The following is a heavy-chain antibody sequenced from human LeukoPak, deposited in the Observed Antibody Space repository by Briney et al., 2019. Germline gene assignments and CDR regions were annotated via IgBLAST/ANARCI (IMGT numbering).Heavy chain of an antibody. Sequence: GRSLRLSCAASGFTFSSYGMHWVRQAPGKGLEWVAVISYDGSNKYYADSVKGRITISRDNSKNTLYLQMNSLRAEDTAVYYCAKIGEMATTVPFDYWGQGTLVTVSS. V-gene: IGHV3-30*18. CDR3: AKIGEMATTVPFDY. CDR2: ISYDGSNK. J-gene: IGHJ4*02. CDR1: GFTFSSYG. D-gene: IGHD5-24*01.